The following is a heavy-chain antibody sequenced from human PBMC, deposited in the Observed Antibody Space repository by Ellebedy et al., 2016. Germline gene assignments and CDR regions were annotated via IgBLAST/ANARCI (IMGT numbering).Heavy chain of an antibody. D-gene: IGHD6-6*01. CDR1: GFTFSSYA. Sequence: GGSLRLSXAASGFTFSSYAMSWVRQAPGKGLEWVSAISGSGGSTYYADSVKGRFTISRDNSKNTLYLQMNSLRAEDTAVYYCAKSEYSSSWVPYYYYMDVWGKGTTVTVSS. CDR2: ISGSGGST. J-gene: IGHJ6*03. V-gene: IGHV3-23*01. CDR3: AKSEYSSSWVPYYYYMDV.